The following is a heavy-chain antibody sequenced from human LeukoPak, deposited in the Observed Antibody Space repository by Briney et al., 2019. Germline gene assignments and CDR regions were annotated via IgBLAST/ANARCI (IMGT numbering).Heavy chain of an antibody. D-gene: IGHD1-26*01. Sequence: ASVKVSCKASGYTFTSYGISWVRQAPGQGLEWMGWISAYNGNTNYAQKLQGRVTMTTDTSTSTAYMELRSLRSDDTAVYYCARDPPPEWELRDDAFDIWGQGTMVTVSS. CDR3: ARDPPPEWELRDDAFDI. J-gene: IGHJ3*02. CDR1: GYTFTSYG. V-gene: IGHV1-18*01. CDR2: ISAYNGNT.